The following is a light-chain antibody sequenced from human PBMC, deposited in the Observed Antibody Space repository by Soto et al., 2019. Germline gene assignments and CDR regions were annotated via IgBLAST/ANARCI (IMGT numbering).Light chain of an antibody. J-gene: IGKJ1*01. CDR2: AAS. V-gene: IGKV1-17*01. Sequence: DLQMTQSPSSLSASVGDRVTVTCRASHGIGNDLGWYQQKPGKAPTRLIYAASSLQSGVPSRFSGSGSGTEFTLTISSLQPDDFATYYCLQYNSFPWTFGQGTKVEI. CDR3: LQYNSFPWT. CDR1: HGIGND.